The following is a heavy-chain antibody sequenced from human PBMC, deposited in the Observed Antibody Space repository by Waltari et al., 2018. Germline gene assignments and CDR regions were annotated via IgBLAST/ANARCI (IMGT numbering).Heavy chain of an antibody. D-gene: IGHD2-2*02. CDR3: ARDAHSYPDY. V-gene: IGHV4-59*11. CDR2: IYYSGST. J-gene: IGHJ4*02. CDR1: GGSISSHY. Sequence: QVQLQESGPGLVKPSETLSLTCTVSGGSISSHYWSWIRQPPGKGLEWIGYIYYSGSTNYNPSLKSRVTISVDTSKNQFSLKLSSVTAADTAVYYCARDAHSYPDYWGQGTVVTVSS.